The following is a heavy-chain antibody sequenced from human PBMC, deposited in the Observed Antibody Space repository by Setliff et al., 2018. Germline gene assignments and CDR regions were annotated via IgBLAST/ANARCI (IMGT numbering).Heavy chain of an antibody. CDR1: GGSISSGGYY. V-gene: IGHV4-31*03. Sequence: NPSETLSLTCTASGGSISSGGYYWSWIRQHPGKGLEWIGYIYYSGSTYYNPSLKSRVTISVDTSKNQFSLKLSSVTAADTAVYYCARDPLTTNRRRAFDIWGQGTMVTVSS. CDR2: IYYSGST. J-gene: IGHJ3*02. CDR3: ARDPLTTNRRRAFDI. D-gene: IGHD4-17*01.